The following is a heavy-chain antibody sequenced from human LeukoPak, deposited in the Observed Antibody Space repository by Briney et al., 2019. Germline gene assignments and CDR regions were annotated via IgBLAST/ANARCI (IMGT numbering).Heavy chain of an antibody. Sequence: PGRSLRLSCATSGITFSNYWMHWVRQAPGKGLVWVSHIIQDGSATFYADSVKGRFTISRDNAKNTVYLQMNSLRAEDTAVYYCDTDDYRGLGYWGQGTLVTVSS. CDR3: DTDDYRGLGY. D-gene: IGHD3-16*01. J-gene: IGHJ4*02. CDR1: GITFSNYW. CDR2: IIQDGSAT. V-gene: IGHV3-74*01.